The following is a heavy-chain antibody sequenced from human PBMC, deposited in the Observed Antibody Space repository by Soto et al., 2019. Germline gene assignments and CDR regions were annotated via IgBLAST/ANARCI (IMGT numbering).Heavy chain of an antibody. D-gene: IGHD2-15*01. CDR1: GFIVSSNY. J-gene: IGHJ4*02. Sequence: EVQLVESGGGLVQPGGSLRLSCAASGFIVSSNYMSRVRQAPGKGLEWVSVIYSGGSTFYADSVKGRFIISRDDSKNTLFLQMNSLRAEDTAVYYCATAKLLLPWLFDYWGQGTLVTVSS. V-gene: IGHV3-66*01. CDR2: IYSGGST. CDR3: ATAKLLLPWLFDY.